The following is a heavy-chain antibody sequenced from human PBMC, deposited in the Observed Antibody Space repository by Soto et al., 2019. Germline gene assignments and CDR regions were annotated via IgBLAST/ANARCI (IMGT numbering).Heavy chain of an antibody. D-gene: IGHD2-8*01. V-gene: IGHV1-69*12. CDR3: ARDNDRPQLGGNYYYILDV. J-gene: IGHJ6*02. Sequence: QVHLEQSGAEVKKPGSSVKVSCKASGGTFRTAAVSWVRQAPGQGLEWLGGIMPVFRTPDYAQKFRGRVTITADESTSTAYMELSGLRSDDTAVYYCARDNDRPQLGGNYYYILDVWGQGTTITVSS. CDR1: GGTFRTAA. CDR2: IMPVFRTP.